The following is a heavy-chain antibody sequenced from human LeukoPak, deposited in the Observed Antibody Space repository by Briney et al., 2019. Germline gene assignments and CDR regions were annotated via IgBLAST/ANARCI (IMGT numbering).Heavy chain of an antibody. CDR2: ISYDGSNK. V-gene: IGHV3-30-3*01. J-gene: IGHJ1*01. CDR1: GFTFSSYA. Sequence: GGSLRLSCAASGFTFSSYAMHWVRQAPGKGLEWVAVISYDGSNKYYADSVKGRFTISRDNSKNTLYLQMNSLRGEDTAIYYCASDIDDYNTQPPIFQHWGQGTLVTVSS. D-gene: IGHD5-24*01. CDR3: ASDIDDYNTQPPIFQH.